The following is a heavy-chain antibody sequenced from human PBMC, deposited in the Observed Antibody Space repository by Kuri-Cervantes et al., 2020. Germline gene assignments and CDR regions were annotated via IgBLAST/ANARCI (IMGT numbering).Heavy chain of an antibody. D-gene: IGHD1-26*01. CDR1: GFTFSYYY. CDR2: ISGSGGST. V-gene: IGHV3-23*01. J-gene: IGHJ4*02. Sequence: GESLKIPCAASGFTFSYYYMSGVRQAPGKGLEWVSAISGSGGSTYYADSVKGRFTISRDNSKNTLYLQMNSLRAEDTAVYYCARSLIGTFDYWGQGTLVTVSS. CDR3: ARSLIGTFDY.